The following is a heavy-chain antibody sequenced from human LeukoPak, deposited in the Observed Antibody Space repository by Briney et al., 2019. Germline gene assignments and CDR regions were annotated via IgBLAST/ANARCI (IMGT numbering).Heavy chain of an antibody. V-gene: IGHV4-4*02. CDR2: IYHSGST. Sequence: SGTLSLTCAVSGGSISSSNWWSWVRQPPGKGLEWIGEIYHSGSTNYNPSLKSRVTISVDTSKNQFSLKLSSVTAADTAVYYCARDPDLYGSGKVWGQGTLVTVSS. D-gene: IGHD3-10*01. CDR1: GGSISSSNW. CDR3: ARDPDLYGSGKV. J-gene: IGHJ4*02.